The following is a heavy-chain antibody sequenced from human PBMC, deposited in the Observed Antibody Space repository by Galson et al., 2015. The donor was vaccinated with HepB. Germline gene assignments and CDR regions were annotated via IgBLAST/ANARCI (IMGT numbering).Heavy chain of an antibody. CDR2: IYSSGST. CDR3: AREAYGNGFDI. CDR1: GGSIKSYY. V-gene: IGHV4-4*08. D-gene: IGHD4-17*01. Sequence: SETLSLTCTVSGGSIKSYYWSWIRQPPGKGLEWIGYIYSSGSTNYNPSLKSRVTISLDTSKNQFSLKLSSVTAADTAVYYCAREAYGNGFDIWGQGTMVTVSS. J-gene: IGHJ3*02.